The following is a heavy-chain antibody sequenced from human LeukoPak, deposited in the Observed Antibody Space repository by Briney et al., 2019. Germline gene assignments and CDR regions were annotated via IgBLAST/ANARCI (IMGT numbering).Heavy chain of an antibody. CDR1: GYNFTPYW. V-gene: IGHV5-51*01. D-gene: IGHD3-22*01. J-gene: IGHJ4*02. CDR2: IFPGGSDT. CDR3: ASSLRYYYDSSGYYYASPYYFDY. Sequence: GESLKISCKASGYNFTPYWIGWVRQMPGRGLEWMGIIFPGGSDTKYSPSLQGQVTISADKSISTAYLQWSSLKASDTAMYYCASSLRYYYDSSGYYYASPYYFDYWGQGTLVTVSS.